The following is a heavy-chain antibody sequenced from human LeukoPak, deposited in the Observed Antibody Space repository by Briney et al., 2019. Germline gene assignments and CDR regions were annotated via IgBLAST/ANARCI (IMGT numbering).Heavy chain of an antibody. CDR1: GFTLSTYR. V-gene: IGHV3-21*01. Sequence: GGSLRPSCAASGFTLSTYRMNWVRQAPGKGLEWVSSISSGSDYIYYADSVKGRFTISRDNAKNSLYLQMNSLIAEDTAVYYCARGIRIAAADEQKSGEIDYWGQGTLVTVSS. CDR3: ARGIRIAAADEQKSGEIDY. CDR2: ISSGSDYI. J-gene: IGHJ4*02. D-gene: IGHD6-13*01.